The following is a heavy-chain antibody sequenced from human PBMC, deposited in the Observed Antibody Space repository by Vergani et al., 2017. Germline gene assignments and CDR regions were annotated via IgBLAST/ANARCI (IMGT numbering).Heavy chain of an antibody. D-gene: IGHD3-10*01. CDR1: DSSIMTNPY. Sequence: QVQLQESGPGLVKPSETLTLTCDVSDSSIMTNPYWGWFRQSPGKGLEWIGCIHHSGDTHYNSSLKSRVSISLVSSCKFSLRLPSGTAADTAIYYCARHSGSGGFFPSSYFYVMDVLGHGTTVTVSS. J-gene: IGHJ6*02. V-gene: IGHV4-38-2*01. CDR2: IHHSGDT. CDR3: ARHSGSGGFFPSSYFYVMDV.